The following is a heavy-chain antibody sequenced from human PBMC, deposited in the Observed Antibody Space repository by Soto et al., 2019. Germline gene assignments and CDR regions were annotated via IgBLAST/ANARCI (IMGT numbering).Heavy chain of an antibody. CDR3: AKDSVRYSSSFLFDY. Sequence: GGSLRLSCAASGFTFSSYGMHWVRQAPGKGLEWVAVISYGGSNKYYADSVKGRFTISRDNSKNTLYLQMNSLRAEDTAVYYCAKDSVRYSSSFLFDYWGQGTLVTVSS. CDR2: ISYGGSNK. V-gene: IGHV3-30*18. CDR1: GFTFSSYG. D-gene: IGHD6-6*01. J-gene: IGHJ4*02.